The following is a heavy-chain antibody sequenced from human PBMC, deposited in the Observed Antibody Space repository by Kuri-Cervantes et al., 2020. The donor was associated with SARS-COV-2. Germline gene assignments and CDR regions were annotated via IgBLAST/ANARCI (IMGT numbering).Heavy chain of an antibody. V-gene: IGHV4-39*07. CDR3: ARELGLTTVNWFDP. CDR2: IYYSGST. CDR1: GGSISTYY. Sequence: SETLSLTCTVSGGSISTYYWGWIRQPPGKGLEWIGSIYYSGSTYYNPSLKSRVTISVDTSKNQFSLKLSSVTAADTAVYYCARELGLTTVNWFDPWGQGTLVTVSS. D-gene: IGHD4-17*01. J-gene: IGHJ5*02.